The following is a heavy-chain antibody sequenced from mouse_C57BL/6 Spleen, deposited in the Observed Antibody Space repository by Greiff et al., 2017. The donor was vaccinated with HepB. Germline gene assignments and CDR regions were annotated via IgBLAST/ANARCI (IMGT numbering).Heavy chain of an antibody. CDR1: GYTFTGYW. D-gene: IGHD1-1*01. V-gene: IGHV1-9*01. Sequence: QVQLQQSGAELMKPGASVKLSCKATGYTFTGYWIEWVKQRPGHGLEWIGEILPGSGSTNYNEKFKGKATFTADTSSNPAYMQLSSLTTEDSAIYYCARREKIYYYGSSYPFAYWGQGTLVTVSA. CDR3: ARREKIYYYGSSYPFAY. J-gene: IGHJ3*01. CDR2: ILPGSGST.